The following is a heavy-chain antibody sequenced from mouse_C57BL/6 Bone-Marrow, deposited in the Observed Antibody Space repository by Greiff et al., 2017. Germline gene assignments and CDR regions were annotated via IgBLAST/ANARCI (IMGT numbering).Heavy chain of an antibody. CDR3: AKKRRGFITLNYFDY. V-gene: IGHV1-19*01. J-gene: IGHJ2*01. D-gene: IGHD1-1*01. CDR1: GYTFTDYY. Sequence: VQLQQSGPVLVKPGASVKMSCKASGYTFTDYYMNWVKQSHGKSLEWIGVINPYNGGTSYNQKFKGKATLTVDKSSSTAYLELNSLTSEDSAVYYGAKKRRGFITLNYFDYWGQGTTRTVSS. CDR2: INPYNGGT.